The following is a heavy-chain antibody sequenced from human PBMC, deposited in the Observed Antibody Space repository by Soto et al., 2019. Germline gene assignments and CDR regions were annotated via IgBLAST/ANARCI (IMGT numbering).Heavy chain of an antibody. CDR2: MYYSGTT. CDR3: AGSINP. CDR1: GGSISSVGYY. J-gene: IGHJ5*02. D-gene: IGHD3-10*01. Sequence: QVQLQESGPGLVKPSQTLSLTCTVSGGSISSVGYYWSWIRQHPGKGLEWISYMYYSGTTYYNPSLKCRVTISVDTSKNQFSLKLSSVFAAVTAVYYCAGSINPWGQGTLVTVSS. V-gene: IGHV4-31*03.